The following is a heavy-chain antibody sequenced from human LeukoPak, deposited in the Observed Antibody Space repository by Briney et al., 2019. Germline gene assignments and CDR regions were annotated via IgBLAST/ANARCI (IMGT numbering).Heavy chain of an antibody. V-gene: IGHV1-2*02. CDR1: GYTFTGYY. D-gene: IGHD2-2*01. CDR3: ARDYCSSTSCLFDY. J-gene: IGHJ4*02. CDR2: INPNSGGT. Sequence: ASVKVSCKASGYTFTGYYMHWVRQAPGQGLEWMGWINPNSGGTNYAQKFQGRVTMTRDTSINTAYMELSRLRSDDTAVYYCARDYCSSTSCLFDYWGQGTLVTVSS.